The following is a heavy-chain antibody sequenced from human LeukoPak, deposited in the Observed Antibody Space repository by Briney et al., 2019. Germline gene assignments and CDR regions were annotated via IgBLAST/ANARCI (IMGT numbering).Heavy chain of an antibody. CDR2: INPNSGGT. D-gene: IGHD6-13*01. V-gene: IGHV1-2*02. Sequence: GASVKVSCKASGYTFTGYYMHWVRQAPGQGLEWMGWINPNSGGTNYAQKFQGRVTMTRDTSISTAYMELSRLRSDDTAVYYCARWGSSSWSEPYYFDYWGQGTLVTVSS. CDR3: ARWGSSSWSEPYYFDY. CDR1: GYTFTGYY. J-gene: IGHJ4*02.